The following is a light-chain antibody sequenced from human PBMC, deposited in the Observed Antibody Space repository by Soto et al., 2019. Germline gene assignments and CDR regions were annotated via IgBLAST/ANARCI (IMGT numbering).Light chain of an antibody. CDR3: QQYDKWPRT. Sequence: DIPITQSPSPPSAFVGGRATHTCRASQSITTYLNWYRQKPGKATKLLIYAASTLQSGVTSRFSGSGSGTEFTLTISSLQPEDFAVYYCQQYDKWPRTFGQGTKWIS. J-gene: IGKJ1*01. CDR2: AAS. CDR1: QSITTY. V-gene: IGKV1-17*01.